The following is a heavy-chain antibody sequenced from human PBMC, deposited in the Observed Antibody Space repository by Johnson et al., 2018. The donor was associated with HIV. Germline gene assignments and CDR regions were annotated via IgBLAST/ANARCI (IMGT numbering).Heavy chain of an antibody. D-gene: IGHD2/OR15-2a*01. CDR3: VRGSSDNYLLDFDI. CDR1: GFTFSSYW. J-gene: IGHJ3*02. CDR2: IKQDGSEK. Sequence: VQLVESGGNVVRPGGSLRLSCVGSGFTFSSYWLSWVRQAPGKGLEWVANIKQDGSEKYYVDSVKGRFTISRDNAENSVFVQMNSLRAEDTAIYYCVRGSSDNYLLDFDIWGQGTMVTVSS. V-gene: IGHV3-7*01.